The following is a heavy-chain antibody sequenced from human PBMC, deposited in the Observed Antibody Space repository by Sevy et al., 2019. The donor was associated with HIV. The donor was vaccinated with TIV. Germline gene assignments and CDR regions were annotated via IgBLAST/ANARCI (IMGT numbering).Heavy chain of an antibody. Sequence: GGSLRLSCAASGLTFSSYWMAWVRQAPGKGLEWLAQINEVGSQKNYIDSVEGRFTISRDNAKNSLSLQMNSLRPEDTALYYCVRGTTGSPGIDYWGPGTLVTVSS. D-gene: IGHD1-26*01. V-gene: IGHV3-7*01. CDR2: INEVGSQK. CDR3: VRGTTGSPGIDY. CDR1: GLTFSSYW. J-gene: IGHJ4*02.